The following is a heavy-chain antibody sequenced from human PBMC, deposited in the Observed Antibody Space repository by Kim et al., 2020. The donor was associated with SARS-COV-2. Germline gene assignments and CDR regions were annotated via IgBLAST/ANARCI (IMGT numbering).Heavy chain of an antibody. V-gene: IGHV3-33*01. CDR2: IWYDGSNK. J-gene: IGHJ6*02. D-gene: IGHD3-16*01. CDR1: GFTFSSYG. CDR3: ERGNPGDGPFYCYYYYGMDV. Sequence: GGSLRLSCAXSGFTFSSYGMHWVRQAPGKGLEWVAVIWYDGSNKYYADSVKGRFTISRDNSKNTLYLQMNSLRAEDTAVYYCERGNPGDGPFYCYYYYGMDVWGQGTTVTVSS.